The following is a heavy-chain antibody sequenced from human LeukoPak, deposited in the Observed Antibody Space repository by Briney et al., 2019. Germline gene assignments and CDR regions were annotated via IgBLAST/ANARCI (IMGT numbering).Heavy chain of an antibody. V-gene: IGHV3-30*02. J-gene: IGHJ4*02. D-gene: IGHD6-19*01. CDR2: IQYDGSNK. Sequence: GGSLRLSCAASGFTFSNYGMHWVRQAPGKGLGRVAFIQYDGSNKYYADSVKGRFTISRDNSKNTLDLQLNSLRPEDTAMYYCAKDSSPGWHFDYWGQGTLVTVSS. CDR3: AKDSSPGWHFDY. CDR1: GFTFSNYG.